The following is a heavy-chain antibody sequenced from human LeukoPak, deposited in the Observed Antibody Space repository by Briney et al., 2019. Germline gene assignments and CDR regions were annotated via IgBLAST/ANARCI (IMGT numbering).Heavy chain of an antibody. J-gene: IGHJ4*02. D-gene: IGHD2-2*01. CDR1: GGTFSSYA. CDR3: ARSRSYCSSTSCYYDY. Sequence: GSSVKVSCKASGGTFSSYAISWVRQASGQGLEWMGGIIPIFGTANYAQKFQGRVTITADESTSTAYMELSSLRSEDTAVYYCARSRSYCSSTSCYYDYWGQGTLVTVSS. V-gene: IGHV1-69*01. CDR2: IIPIFGTA.